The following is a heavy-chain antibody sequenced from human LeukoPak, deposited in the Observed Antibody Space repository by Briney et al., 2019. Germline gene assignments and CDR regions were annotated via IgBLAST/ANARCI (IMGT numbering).Heavy chain of an antibody. Sequence: GGSLRLSCAASGFSFSSDTMNWVRQAPGKGLEWVSHIGTSSSTVYYADSVKGRFTISRDNAENSLYLQMSGLRDEDTAVYYCAREMGTTSDSWGQGTLVTVSS. CDR3: AREMGTTSDS. CDR2: IGTSSSTV. V-gene: IGHV3-48*02. CDR1: GFSFSSDT. J-gene: IGHJ4*02. D-gene: IGHD1-7*01.